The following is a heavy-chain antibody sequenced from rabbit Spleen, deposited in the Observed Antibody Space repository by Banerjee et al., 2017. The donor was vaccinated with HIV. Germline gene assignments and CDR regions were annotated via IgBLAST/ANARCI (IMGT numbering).Heavy chain of an antibody. Sequence: QLVESGGGLVKPEGSLKLSCTASGFDFRRYYLTWVRQAPGKGLEWIGIIYPITETTYYANWVNGRFTISTDNAQNTVDLQMNSLTAADTATYFCAREDVGGSVSLWGPGTLVTV. D-gene: IGHD1-1*01. V-gene: IGHV1S7*01. J-gene: IGHJ4*01. CDR2: IYPITETT. CDR3: AREDVGGSVSL. CDR1: GFDFRRYY.